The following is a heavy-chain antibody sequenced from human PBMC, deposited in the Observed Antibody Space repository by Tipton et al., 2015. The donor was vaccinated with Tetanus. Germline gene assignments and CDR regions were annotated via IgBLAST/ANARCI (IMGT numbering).Heavy chain of an antibody. CDR2: TDSSGKS. V-gene: IGHV4-59*01. CDR1: GASISSSY. J-gene: IGHJ4*02. CDR3: ARDMRGEGGGWYTDY. D-gene: IGHD6-19*01. Sequence: TLSLTCTVSGASISSSYWSWIRQAPGKGLEWIGDTDSSGKSNSNPSLKSRLVISVDTSKSQFSLRLSSVTAADTAVYYCARDMRGEGGGWYTDYWGQGTLVTVSS.